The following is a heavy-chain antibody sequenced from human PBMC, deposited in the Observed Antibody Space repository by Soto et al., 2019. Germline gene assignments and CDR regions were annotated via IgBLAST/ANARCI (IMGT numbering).Heavy chain of an antibody. V-gene: IGHV2-26*01. CDR2: IFSNDEK. CDR3: ARIERSRATDY. Sequence: GSGPTLVNPTETLTLTCTVSGFSLSNARMGVSWIRQPPGKALEWLAHIFSNDEKSYSTSLKSRLTISKDTSKSQVVLTMTNMDPVDTETYHCARIERSRATDYWGQGTLVTVSS. CDR1: GFSLSNARMG. J-gene: IGHJ4*02. D-gene: IGHD1-1*01.